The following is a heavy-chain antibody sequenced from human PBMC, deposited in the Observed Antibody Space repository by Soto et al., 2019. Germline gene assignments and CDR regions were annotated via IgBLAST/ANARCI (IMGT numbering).Heavy chain of an antibody. J-gene: IGHJ6*02. Sequence: SETLSLTCTVSGGSISSGGYYWSWIRQHPGKGMEWIGYIYYSGSTYYNPSLKSRVTISVDTSKNQFSLKLSSVTAADTAVFYCARDGGRDFMTTVNYGMDVWGQGTTVTVSS. V-gene: IGHV4-31*03. CDR2: IYYSGST. D-gene: IGHD4-4*01. CDR3: ARDGGRDFMTTVNYGMDV. CDR1: GGSISSGGYY.